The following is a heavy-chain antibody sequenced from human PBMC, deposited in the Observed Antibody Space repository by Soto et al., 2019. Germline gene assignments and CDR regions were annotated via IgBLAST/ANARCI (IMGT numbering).Heavy chain of an antibody. D-gene: IGHD3-22*01. CDR3: TTDSHISVKLVRFDY. J-gene: IGHJ4*01. Sequence: EVQLVESGGGLVKPGGSLRLSCAASGFIIRDAWLNWVRQAPGKGLEWVGRIKSQADGGTTDFRASVKGRFTISRDGSKNIVSLQIDSLITDDTAMYYCTTDSHISVKLVRFDYWGHGTRVTVS. CDR1: GFIIRDAW. V-gene: IGHV3-15*07. CDR2: IKSQADGGTT.